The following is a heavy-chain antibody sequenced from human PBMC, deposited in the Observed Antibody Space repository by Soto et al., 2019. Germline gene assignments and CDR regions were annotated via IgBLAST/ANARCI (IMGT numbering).Heavy chain of an antibody. CDR3: ARDHAGLRLGELSLFDY. V-gene: IGHV1-18*01. Sequence: ASVKVSCKASGYTFTSYGISWVRQAPGQGLEWMGWISANNGNTNYAQKLQGRVTMTTDTSTSTAYMELRSLRSDDTAVYYCARDHAGLRLGELSLFDYWGQGTLVTVSS. J-gene: IGHJ4*02. CDR1: GYTFTSYG. D-gene: IGHD3-16*02. CDR2: ISANNGNT.